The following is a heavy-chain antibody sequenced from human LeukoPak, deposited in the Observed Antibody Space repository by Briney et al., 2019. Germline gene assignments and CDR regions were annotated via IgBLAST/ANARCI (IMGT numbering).Heavy chain of an antibody. CDR1: GFTFSSYA. CDR3: ARSWAAAMPFDY. J-gene: IGHJ4*02. D-gene: IGHD6-13*01. V-gene: IGHV3-23*01. CDR2: ISGSGGST. Sequence: GGSLRLSCAASGFTFSSYAMSWVRQAPGKVLEWVSAISGSGGSTYYADSVKGRFTISRDNSKNTLYLQMNSLRAEDTAVYYCARSWAAAMPFDYWGQGTLVTVSS.